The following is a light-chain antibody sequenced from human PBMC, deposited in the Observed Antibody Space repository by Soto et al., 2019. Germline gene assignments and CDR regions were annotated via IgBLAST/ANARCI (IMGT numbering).Light chain of an antibody. CDR1: QSISSW. V-gene: IGKV1-5*01. Sequence: DIQMTQSPSTLSASVGDRVTITYRASQSISSWLAWYQQKPGKAPKLLIYDASSLESGVPSRFSGSGSGTEITLTISSLQPDDFATYYCQQYNSYWWTFGQGTKVEIK. CDR2: DAS. CDR3: QQYNSYWWT. J-gene: IGKJ1*01.